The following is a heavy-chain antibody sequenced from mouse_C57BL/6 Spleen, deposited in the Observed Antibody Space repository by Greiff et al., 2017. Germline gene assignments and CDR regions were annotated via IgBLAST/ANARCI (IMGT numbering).Heavy chain of an antibody. CDR2: IDPNSGGT. J-gene: IGHJ2*01. V-gene: IGHV1-72*01. Sequence: QVQLQQPGAELVKPGASVKLSCKASGYTFTSYWMHWVKQRPGRGLEWIGRIDPNSGGTKYNEKFKSKATLTVDKPSSTAYMQLSSLTSEVSAVYYGAYNYYGSSYEGFDYWGQGTTLTVSS. D-gene: IGHD1-1*01. CDR1: GYTFTSYW. CDR3: AYNYYGSSYEGFDY.